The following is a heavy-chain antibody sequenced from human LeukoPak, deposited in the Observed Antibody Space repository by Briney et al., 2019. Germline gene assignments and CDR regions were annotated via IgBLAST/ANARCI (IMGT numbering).Heavy chain of an antibody. CDR3: AKVMGATNLKLTLYY. J-gene: IGHJ4*02. CDR2: ISGSGGST. D-gene: IGHD1-26*01. Sequence: PGGSLRLSCAASRFTVSSYAMSWVRQAPGKWLEWVSAISGSGGSTYYADSVKGRFTISRDNSKTTLYLQMNSLRAEDTAVLNCAKVMGATNLKLTLYYWGQGTLVTVSS. CDR1: RFTVSSYA. V-gene: IGHV3-23*01.